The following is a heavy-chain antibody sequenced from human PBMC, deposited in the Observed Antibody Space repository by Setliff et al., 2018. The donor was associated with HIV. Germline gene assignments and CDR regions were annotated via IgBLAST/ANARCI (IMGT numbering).Heavy chain of an antibody. CDR1: GFTFNIYA. CDR3: ARTDHYENDAFDV. D-gene: IGHD3-22*01. Sequence: PGGSLRLSCAASGFTFNIYAMNWVRQAPGRGLEWVTFISYDGSDEYYADSVKGRFTISRDNSKNTLYLQMNSLRVEDTAVYYCARTDHYENDAFDVWGQGTMVTVSS. V-gene: IGHV3-30*04. J-gene: IGHJ3*01. CDR2: ISYDGSDE.